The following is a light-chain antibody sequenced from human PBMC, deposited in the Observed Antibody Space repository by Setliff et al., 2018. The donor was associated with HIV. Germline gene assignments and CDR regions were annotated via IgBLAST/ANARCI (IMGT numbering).Light chain of an antibody. CDR1: SSDVGGYSH. Sequence: QSVLTQPASVSGSPGQSITISCTGTSSDVGGYSHVSWYQQHPGKAPKLIIYEVRSRPSGVSNRFSGSKSGNTASLTISGLQTEDEADYYCCSYAGSTTFYVFGTGTKGTVL. CDR3: CSYAGSTTFYV. CDR2: EVR. V-gene: IGLV2-23*02. J-gene: IGLJ1*01.